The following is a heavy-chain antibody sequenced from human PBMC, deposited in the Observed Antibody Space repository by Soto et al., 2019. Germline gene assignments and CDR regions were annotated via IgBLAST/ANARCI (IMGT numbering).Heavy chain of an antibody. J-gene: IGHJ6*02. CDR1: GFSFSSYG. Sequence: PGGSLRLSCAASGFSFSSYGMNWVRQAPGKGPEWVAVIWYDGSNKDYADSAKGRLTISRDNSKNTLNLQMNSLRAEDTAVYYCARLSGCSSTSCYTHMDVWGQGTTVTVSS. CDR2: IWYDGSNK. D-gene: IGHD2-2*02. CDR3: ARLSGCSSTSCYTHMDV. V-gene: IGHV3-33*01.